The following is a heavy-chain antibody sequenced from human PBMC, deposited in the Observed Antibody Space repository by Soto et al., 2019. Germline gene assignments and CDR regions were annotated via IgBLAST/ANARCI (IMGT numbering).Heavy chain of an antibody. D-gene: IGHD3-3*01. CDR1: GYSFTSYW. J-gene: IGHJ6*03. CDR2: IYPGDSDT. CDR3: ARLPNYDFWSGTEISYYYMDV. V-gene: IGHV5-51*01. Sequence: PGESLKISCKGSGYSFTSYWIGWVRQMPGKGLEWMGIIYPGDSDTRYSPSFQGQVTISADKSISTAYLQWSSLKASDTAMYYCARLPNYDFWSGTEISYYYMDVWGKGTTVTVSS.